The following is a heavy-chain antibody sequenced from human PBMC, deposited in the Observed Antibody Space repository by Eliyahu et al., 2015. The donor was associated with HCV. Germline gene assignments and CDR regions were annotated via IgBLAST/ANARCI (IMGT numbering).Heavy chain of an antibody. CDR2: IILSWWP. V-gene: IGHV4-39*01. D-gene: IGHD4-17*01. Sequence: QVRLQESGPGLVEPSGTLSLTCNVSGGSINSPSYHWGWIRQPPGKGLEWIGSIILSWWPPLNPFPQSRVTISLDTSKNYFSLTLTSVTAADTAVFYCARQDGAKAFDVWGHGTTVTVSS. J-gene: IGHJ6*02. CDR1: GGSINSPSYH. CDR3: ARQDGAKAFDV.